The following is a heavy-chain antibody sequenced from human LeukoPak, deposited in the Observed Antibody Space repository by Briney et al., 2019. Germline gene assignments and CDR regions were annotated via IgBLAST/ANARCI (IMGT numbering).Heavy chain of an antibody. CDR1: GYSLSELS. CDR3: ATGDYGGIYFDF. J-gene: IGHJ4*02. Sequence: GASVKVSCKVSGYSLSELSVHWVRQDPGIGLEWMGGFTPEHGETTYAQNFHGRVTMTEDTSTGTAYMELSSLRSDDTAMYYCATGDYGGIYFDFWGRGTLVTVSP. CDR2: FTPEHGET. D-gene: IGHD4-23*01. V-gene: IGHV1-24*01.